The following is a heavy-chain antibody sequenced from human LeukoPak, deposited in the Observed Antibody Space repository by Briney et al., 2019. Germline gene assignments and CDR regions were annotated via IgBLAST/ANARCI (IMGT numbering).Heavy chain of an antibody. J-gene: IGHJ5*02. CDR2: MNPNSGNT. Sequence: ASVKVSCKASGYTFTSYGISWVRQAPGQGLEWMGWMNPNSGNTGYAQKFQGRVTMTRNTSISTAYMELSSLRSEDTAVYYCARGSIVATTWGQGTLVTVSS. V-gene: IGHV1-8*02. CDR3: ARGSIVATT. D-gene: IGHD5-12*01. CDR1: GYTFTSYG.